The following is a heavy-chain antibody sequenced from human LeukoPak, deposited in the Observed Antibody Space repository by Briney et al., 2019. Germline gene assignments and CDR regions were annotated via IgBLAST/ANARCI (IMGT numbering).Heavy chain of an antibody. CDR3: ARERVEYLGDGVFDY. D-gene: IGHD5-24*01. CDR1: GYPINRGYY. Sequence: PAETLSLTCSVSGYPINRGYYWGWIRQPPGKGLEWIGSIYHSGNTYYNPSLKSRFTISIDKSKNQFSLTLSSVTAPGTAAYFWARERVEYLGDGVFDYWGQGALVPVSS. CDR2: IYHSGNT. V-gene: IGHV4-38-2*02. J-gene: IGHJ4*02.